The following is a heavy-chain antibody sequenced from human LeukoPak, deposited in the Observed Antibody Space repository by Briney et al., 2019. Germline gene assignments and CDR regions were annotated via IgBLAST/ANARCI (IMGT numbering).Heavy chain of an antibody. D-gene: IGHD4-23*01. CDR2: IGYDGSNK. CDR1: GFTFSSYG. J-gene: IGHJ4*02. V-gene: IGHV3-33*06. CDR3: AKDLEGIGDCGGNSVRSLDN. Sequence: GGSLRLSCAASGFTFSSYGMHWVRQAPGKGLEWVAVIGYDGSNKYYADSVRGRFTISRDNSKNTLYLQMNSLRAEDTAVYYCAKDLEGIGDCGGNSVRSLDNWAQGTVVTVSS.